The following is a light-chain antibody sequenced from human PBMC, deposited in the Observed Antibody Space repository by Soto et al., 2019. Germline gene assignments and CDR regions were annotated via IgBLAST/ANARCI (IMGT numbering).Light chain of an antibody. CDR2: VPS. V-gene: IGKV3-15*01. CDR1: QSVSSN. Sequence: EIVMTQSPATLSVSPGERATLSCRASQSVSSNLAWYQQRPGQTPKLLLYVPSTSPTGTPGRFSGSGSATQFTLVICRRQSEVFAVYYCQQDNVSPLTFGGGTKVEFK. J-gene: IGKJ4*01. CDR3: QQDNVSPLT.